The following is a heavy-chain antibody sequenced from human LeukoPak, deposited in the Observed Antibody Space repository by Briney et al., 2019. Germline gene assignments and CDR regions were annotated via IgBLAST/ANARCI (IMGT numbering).Heavy chain of an antibody. Sequence: GGSLRLSCSASGFTFSSYAMHWVRQAPGKGLGYVSAISSNGGSTYYADSVKGRFTISRDNSKNTLYLQMSSLRAEDTAVYYCVLLAALSYWGQGTLVTVSS. V-gene: IGHV3-64D*06. CDR1: GFTFSSYA. CDR3: VLLAALSY. CDR2: ISSNGGST. J-gene: IGHJ4*02. D-gene: IGHD6-6*01.